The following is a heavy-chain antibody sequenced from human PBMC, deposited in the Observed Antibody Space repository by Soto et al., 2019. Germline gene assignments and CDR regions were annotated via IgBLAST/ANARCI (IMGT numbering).Heavy chain of an antibody. D-gene: IGHD3-10*01. J-gene: IGHJ6*03. CDR1: GFTFSSYG. V-gene: IGHV3-30*18. CDR2: ISYDGSNK. CDR3: AKDAIGEPFPPYYYYYYMDV. Sequence: GGSLRLSCAASGFTFSSYGMHWVRQAPGKGLEWVAVISYDGSNKYYADSVKGRFTISRDNSKNTLYLQMNSLRAEDTAVYYCAKDAIGEPFPPYYYYYYMDVWGKGTTVTVSS.